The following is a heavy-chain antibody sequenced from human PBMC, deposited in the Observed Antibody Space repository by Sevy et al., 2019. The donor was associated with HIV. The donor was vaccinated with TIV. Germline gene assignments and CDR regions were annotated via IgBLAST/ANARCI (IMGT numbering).Heavy chain of an antibody. CDR3: ARDNMGGGFFDY. J-gene: IGHJ4*02. CDR1: GGSISSYY. Sequence: SETLSLTCTVSGGSISSYYWSWIRQPPGKGLEWIGYIYYGGSTNYNPSLKSRVTISVDTSKNQFSLKLSSVTAADTAVYYCARDNMGGGFFDYWGQGTLVTVSS. V-gene: IGHV4-59*01. CDR2: IYYGGST. D-gene: IGHD3-16*01.